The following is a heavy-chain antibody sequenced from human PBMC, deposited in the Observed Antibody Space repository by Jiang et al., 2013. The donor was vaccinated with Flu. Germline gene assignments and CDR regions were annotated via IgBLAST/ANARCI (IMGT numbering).Heavy chain of an antibody. CDR3: ASTSSTSWYYNWFDP. CDR2: IYTSGST. J-gene: IGHJ5*02. Sequence: LLKPSETLSLTCTVSGGSISSYYWSWIRQPAGKGLEWIGRIYTSGSTNYNPSLKSRVTMSVDTSKNQFSLKLSSVTAADTAVYYCASTSSTSWYYNWFDPWGQGTLVTVSS. D-gene: IGHD2-2*01. CDR1: GGSISSYY. V-gene: IGHV4-4*07.